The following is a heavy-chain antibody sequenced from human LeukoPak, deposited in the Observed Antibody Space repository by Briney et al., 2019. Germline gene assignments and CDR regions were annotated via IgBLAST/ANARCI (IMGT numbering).Heavy chain of an antibody. CDR1: GFTVSSDY. D-gene: IGHD6-19*01. Sequence: GGSLRLSCAVSGFTVSSDYVSWVRQAPGKGLEWVSVIYRDSTTYYTDSVKGRFTISRDNSKNTLYLQMNSLRPEDTAVYYCAGEPGAGGFQHWGQGTLVTVSS. CDR2: IYRDSTT. V-gene: IGHV3-66*02. CDR3: AGEPGAGGFQH. J-gene: IGHJ1*01.